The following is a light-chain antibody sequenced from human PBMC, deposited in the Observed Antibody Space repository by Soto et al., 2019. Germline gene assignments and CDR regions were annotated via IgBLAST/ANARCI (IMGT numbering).Light chain of an antibody. CDR1: QSVGSY. CDR2: GAS. Sequence: EIVFTQSPGTLSLSPGESATLSCRASQSVGSYLAWYQQKPGQAPRLLIYGASTRATGIPDRFSGSGSGTDFTLTISRLEPEDFAVYYCQQYDTSPRTFGQGTKVDIK. J-gene: IGKJ1*01. CDR3: QQYDTSPRT. V-gene: IGKV3-20*01.